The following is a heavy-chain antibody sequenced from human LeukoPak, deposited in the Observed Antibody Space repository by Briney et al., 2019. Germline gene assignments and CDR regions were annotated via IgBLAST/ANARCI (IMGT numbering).Heavy chain of an antibody. V-gene: IGHV3-64*02. CDR2: ISPDGGTT. D-gene: IGHD2-15*01. CDR1: GFTFSSYA. CDR3: ARVLPGGSCYDY. Sequence: AGGSLRLSCAASGFTFSSYALNWVRQAPGKGLEYVSAISPDGGTTYYADSVKGRFTISRDNSKNTLYLQMGGLRAEDMAVYYCARVLPGGSCYDYWGQGTLVTVSS. J-gene: IGHJ4*02.